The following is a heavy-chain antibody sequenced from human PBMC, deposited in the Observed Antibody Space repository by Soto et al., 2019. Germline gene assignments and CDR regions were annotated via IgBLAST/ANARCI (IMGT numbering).Heavy chain of an antibody. J-gene: IGHJ4*02. CDR3: ARGTVVVAATPGLDY. Sequence: QVQLQQWGAGLLKPSETLSLTCAVYGGSFSGYYWSWIRQPPGKGLEWIGEINHSGSTNYNPSLKSRVTISVDTSKNQFSLKLSSVTAADTAVYYCARGTVVVAATPGLDYWGQGTLVTVSS. D-gene: IGHD2-15*01. CDR2: INHSGST. CDR1: GGSFSGYY. V-gene: IGHV4-34*01.